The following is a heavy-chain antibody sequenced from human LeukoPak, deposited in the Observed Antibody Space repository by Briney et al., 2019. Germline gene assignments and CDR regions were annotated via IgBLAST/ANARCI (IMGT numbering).Heavy chain of an antibody. CDR3: AKASSSGWYSDYYYYGMDV. CDR2: IIPIFGTA. D-gene: IGHD6-19*01. Sequence: SVKVSCKASGGTFSSYAISWVRQAPGQGLEWMGGIIPIFGTANYAQKFQGRVTITADESTSTAYMELSSLRSEDTAVYYCAKASSSGWYSDYYYYGMDVWGQGTTVTVSS. V-gene: IGHV1-69*13. J-gene: IGHJ6*02. CDR1: GGTFSSYA.